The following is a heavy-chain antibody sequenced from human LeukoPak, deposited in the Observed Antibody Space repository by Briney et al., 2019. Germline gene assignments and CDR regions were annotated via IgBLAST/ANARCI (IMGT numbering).Heavy chain of an antibody. CDR2: IKEDGSEK. CDR3: ARDKASGYFDY. D-gene: IGHD3-10*01. CDR1: GFTFTSYW. J-gene: IGHJ4*02. V-gene: IGHV3-7*03. Sequence: GGSLRLSCAASGFTFTSYWMSWVRQAPGKGLEWVANIKEDGSEKYYVDSVKGRFTISRDNAKNSVSLQMNSLRAEDTAVYYCARDKASGYFDYWGQGTLVTVSS.